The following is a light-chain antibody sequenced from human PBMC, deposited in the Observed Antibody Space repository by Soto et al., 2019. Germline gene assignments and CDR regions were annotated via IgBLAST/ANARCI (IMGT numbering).Light chain of an antibody. V-gene: IGKV3-11*01. CDR3: QQRSNWPLT. J-gene: IGKJ4*01. CDR2: DAS. Sequence: EIVLTQSPATLSLSPGERATISCRASQSVSSFLAWYQQKPGQAPRLLIYDASNKDTGIPARFSGSGSGTDFTLTINSLEPEDFAVYYCQQRSNWPLTFGGGTKVEIK. CDR1: QSVSSF.